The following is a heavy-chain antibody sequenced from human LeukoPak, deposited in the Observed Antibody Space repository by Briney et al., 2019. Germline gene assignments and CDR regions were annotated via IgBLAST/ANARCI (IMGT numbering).Heavy chain of an antibody. V-gene: IGHV3-48*03. CDR1: GFTFSSYE. CDR2: ISSSGSTL. D-gene: IGHD3-22*01. CDR3: ARGGHYYDSSGYYEDDY. Sequence: GGSLRLSCAASGFTFSSYEMNWVRQAPGKGLEWVSYISSSGSTLYYADSVKGRFTISRDNAKNSLYLQMNSLRAEDTAVYYCARGGHYYDSSGYYEDDYWGQGTLVTVSS. J-gene: IGHJ4*02.